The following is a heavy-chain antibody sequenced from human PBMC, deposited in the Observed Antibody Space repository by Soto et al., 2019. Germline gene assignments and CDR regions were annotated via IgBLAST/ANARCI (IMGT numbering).Heavy chain of an antibody. Sequence: PGGSLRLSCAASGFTFSSYSMNWVRQAPGKGLEWVSYISSSSSTIYYADSVKGRFTISRDNAKNSLYLQMNSLRDEDTAVYYCARESQGGWLGVYFDDWGQGTLVTVSS. CDR3: ARESQGGWLGVYFDD. CDR1: GFTFSSYS. J-gene: IGHJ4*02. V-gene: IGHV3-48*02. D-gene: IGHD6-19*01. CDR2: ISSSSSTI.